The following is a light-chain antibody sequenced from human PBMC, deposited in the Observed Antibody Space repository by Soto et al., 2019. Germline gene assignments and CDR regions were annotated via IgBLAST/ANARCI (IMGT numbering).Light chain of an antibody. CDR1: SSDVGAYNH. J-gene: IGLJ1*01. Sequence: QSALTQPASVSGSPGQSITISCTGTSSDVGAYNHVSWYQQHPGKAPKLMIYEVINRPSGVSNRFSGSKSGNTASLTISGLQAEDEADYYCGSYTSASTLVFGTGTKLTVL. V-gene: IGLV2-14*01. CDR2: EVI. CDR3: GSYTSASTLV.